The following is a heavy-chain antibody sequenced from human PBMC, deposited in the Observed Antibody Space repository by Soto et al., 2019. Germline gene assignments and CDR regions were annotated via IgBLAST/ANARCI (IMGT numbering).Heavy chain of an antibody. CDR1: GDSVSSNSAA. CDR3: ARDSLGAKTFYYYYGMDV. CDR2: TYYRSKWYN. V-gene: IGHV6-1*01. Sequence: SQTLSLTCAISGDSVSSNSAAWNWIRQSPSRGLEWLGRTYYRSKWYNDYAVSVKSRITINPDTSKNQFSLQLNSVTPEDTAVYYCARDSLGAKTFYYYYGMDVWGQGTTVTVSS. J-gene: IGHJ6*02.